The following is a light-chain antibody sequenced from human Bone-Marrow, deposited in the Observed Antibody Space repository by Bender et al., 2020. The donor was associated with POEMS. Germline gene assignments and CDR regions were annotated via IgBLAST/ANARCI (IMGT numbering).Light chain of an antibody. CDR2: NNS. CDR3: ATWDDSLNGWV. CDR1: SSKFGSYP. Sequence: QSVLTQPPSASGNPGQRVTISCSGSSSKFGSYPVNWYQQLPGAAPKLVIFNNSQRPSGVPDRFSGSNSGTSASLAISGLLSDDEADFYCATWDDSLNGWVFGGGTKLTVL. V-gene: IGLV1-44*01. J-gene: IGLJ3*02.